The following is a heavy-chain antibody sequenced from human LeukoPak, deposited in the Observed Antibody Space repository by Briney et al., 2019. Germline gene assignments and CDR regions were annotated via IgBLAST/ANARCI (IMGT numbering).Heavy chain of an antibody. J-gene: IGHJ5*02. CDR2: ISGSDGRT. Sequence: PGGSLRLSCAAAGFPFNSYAMSWVRQAPGKGLEWVSTISGSDGRTYYADSVKGRFTISRDDSKNTLYLQMNSLRTEDTAIYYCAKRGLPAAGNNWFDPWGQGAQVTVSS. D-gene: IGHD6-13*01. V-gene: IGHV3-23*01. CDR3: AKRGLPAAGNNWFDP. CDR1: GFPFNSYA.